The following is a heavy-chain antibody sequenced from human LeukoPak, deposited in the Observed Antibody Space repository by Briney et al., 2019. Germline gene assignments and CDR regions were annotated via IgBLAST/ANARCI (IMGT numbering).Heavy chain of an antibody. V-gene: IGHV3-66*01. D-gene: IGHD1-26*01. CDR3: ARVLVGATKGYYFDH. J-gene: IGHJ4*02. Sequence: PGGSLRLSCAASGFTVSSNYMSWVRQAPGKGLEWVSVIYSGGSTYYADSVKGRFTISRDNSKNTLYLQMNSLRAEDTAVYYCARVLVGATKGYYFDHWGQGTLVTVSS. CDR1: GFTVSSNY. CDR2: IYSGGST.